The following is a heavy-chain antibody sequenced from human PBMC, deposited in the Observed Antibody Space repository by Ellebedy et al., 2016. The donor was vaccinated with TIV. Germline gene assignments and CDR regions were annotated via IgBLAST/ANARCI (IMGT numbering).Heavy chain of an antibody. CDR3: ARQHDFWSGQNWFDP. D-gene: IGHD3-3*01. J-gene: IGHJ5*02. CDR2: IYPGDSDT. V-gene: IGHV5-51*01. Sequence: GESLKISCKGSGYSFTSYWIGWVRQMPGKGLEWMGIIYPGDSDTRYSPSFQGQVTISADKSISTAYLQWSSLKASDTAMYYCARQHDFWSGQNWFDPWGQGTLVTVSS. CDR1: GYSFTSYW.